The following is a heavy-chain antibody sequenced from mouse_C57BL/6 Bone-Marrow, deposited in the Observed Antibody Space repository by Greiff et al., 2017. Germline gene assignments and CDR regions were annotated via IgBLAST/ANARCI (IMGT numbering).Heavy chain of an antibody. D-gene: IGHD1-1*01. V-gene: IGHV1-5*01. CDR3: TRWGATVIARYWYFDV. CDR2: IYPGNSDT. CDR1: GYTFTSYW. Sequence: DVKLVESGTVLARPGASVKMSCKTSGYTFTSYWMHWVNQRPGQGLEWIGAIYPGNSDTSYNQKFKGKAKLTAVTSASTAYMELSSLTNEDSAVYDCTRWGATVIARYWYFDVWGTGTTVTVSS. J-gene: IGHJ1*03.